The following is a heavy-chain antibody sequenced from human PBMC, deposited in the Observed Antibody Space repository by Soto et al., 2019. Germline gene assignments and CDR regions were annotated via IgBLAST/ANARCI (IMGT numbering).Heavy chain of an antibody. CDR2: ISAYNGNT. D-gene: IGHD3-10*01. CDR1: GYKFTSYV. J-gene: IGHJ6*02. Sequence: GDTVKVSCKASGYKFTSYVISWVLQAPGQGLEWMGWISAYNGNTNYAQKLQGRVTMTTDTSTSTAYMELRSLRSDDTAVYYCARSLGSGYYYYYGMDVWGQGTTVTSP. V-gene: IGHV1-18*01. CDR3: ARSLGSGYYYYYGMDV.